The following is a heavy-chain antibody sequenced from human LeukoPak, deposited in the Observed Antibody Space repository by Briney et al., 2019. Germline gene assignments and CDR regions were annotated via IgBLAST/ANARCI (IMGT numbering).Heavy chain of an antibody. J-gene: IGHJ4*02. CDR3: ARSGSGSYYNFDY. Sequence: NASEALSLTCTVSGGSISSGSYYWGWIRQPPGKGLEWIGTIYYSGSTYQNPSLKSRVTISVDTSKNQFSLRLSTVTAADTAVYYCARSGSGSYYNFDYWGQGTLVTVSS. V-gene: IGHV4-39*01. CDR1: GGSISSGSYY. CDR2: IYYSGST. D-gene: IGHD1-26*01.